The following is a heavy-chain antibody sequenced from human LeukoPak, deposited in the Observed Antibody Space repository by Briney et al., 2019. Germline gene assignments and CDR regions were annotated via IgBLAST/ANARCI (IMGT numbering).Heavy chain of an antibody. CDR1: GFTFSNYG. Sequence: GGSLRLSCAASGFTFSNYGMHWVRQAPGKGLEWVAVISYDGSNKYYADSVKGRFTTSRDNSTNTLYLQMNSLRAEDTAVYYCAKDLSGDYGTNYWGQGTLVTVSS. D-gene: IGHD4-17*01. CDR2: ISYDGSNK. V-gene: IGHV3-30*18. CDR3: AKDLSGDYGTNY. J-gene: IGHJ4*02.